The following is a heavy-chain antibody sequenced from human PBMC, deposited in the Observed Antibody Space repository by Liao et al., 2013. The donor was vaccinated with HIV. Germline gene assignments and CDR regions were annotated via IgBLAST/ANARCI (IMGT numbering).Heavy chain of an antibody. CDR2: IYTSGST. CDR3: ARGETVYPY. V-gene: IGHV4-4*07. CDR1: GGSITNNY. J-gene: IGHJ4*01. D-gene: IGHD3-16*02. Sequence: QVQLQESGPGLVKPSETLSLTCTVSGGSITNNYWSWIRQPAGKGLEWIGRIYTSGSTNYIPSLKSRATISIDTSKNQFSLKLTSVTAADTAVYYCARGETVYPYWGQEPWSPSPQ.